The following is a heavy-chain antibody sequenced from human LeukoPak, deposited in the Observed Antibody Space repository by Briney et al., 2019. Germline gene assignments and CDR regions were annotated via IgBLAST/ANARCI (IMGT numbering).Heavy chain of an antibody. V-gene: IGHV4-38-2*02. Sequence: SETLPLTRALSGYSLSSGYYWGWFRQPPGKGLEWIGSIYHSGSTYYNPSPKSRVTISVDTIKNQFSLELSSVTAADTAVYYCAREYYSNYVLYDQWGEGTVVSVS. CDR2: IYHSGST. J-gene: IGHJ4*02. CDR1: GYSLSSGYY. CDR3: AREYYSNYVLYDQ. D-gene: IGHD4-11*01.